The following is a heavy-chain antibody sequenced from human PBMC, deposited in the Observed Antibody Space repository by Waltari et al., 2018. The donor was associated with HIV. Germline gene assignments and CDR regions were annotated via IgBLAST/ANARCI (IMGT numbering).Heavy chain of an antibody. D-gene: IGHD3-3*02. V-gene: IGHV1-8*01. CDR2: MNPNSGNT. CDR1: GYTFTSYD. CDR3: ARIPSPHFWSGSRHFDY. J-gene: IGHJ4*02. Sequence: QVQLVQSGAEVKKPGASVKVSCKASGYTFTSYDINWVRQATGQGLEWMGWMNPNSGNTGYAQKFQGRVTMTRNTSISTAYMELSSLRSEDTAVYYCARIPSPHFWSGSRHFDYWGQGTLVTVSS.